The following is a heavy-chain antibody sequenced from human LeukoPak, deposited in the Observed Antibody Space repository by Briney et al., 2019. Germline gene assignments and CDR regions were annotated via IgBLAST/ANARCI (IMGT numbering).Heavy chain of an antibody. V-gene: IGHV3-23*01. CDR3: AKRGSSWSYFDY. CDR2: ISDSGGST. J-gene: IGHJ4*02. CDR1: VFTFSDYA. D-gene: IGHD6-13*01. Sequence: GGSLRLSCAASVFTFSDYAMTWVRQAPGKGLQWVSLISDSGGSTHYADSVKGRFTVSRDNSKATLYLQLNSLRADDTAVYFCAKRGSSWSYFDYWGQGTLVTVSS.